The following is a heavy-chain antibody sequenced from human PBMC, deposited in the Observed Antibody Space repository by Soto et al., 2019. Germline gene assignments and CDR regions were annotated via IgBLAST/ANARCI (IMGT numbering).Heavy chain of an antibody. Sequence: PGESLKISCKGSGYSFTSYWIGWVRQMPGKGLEWMGIIYPGDSDTRYSPSFQGQVTISADKSISTAYLQWSSLKASDTAMYYCARELQAAYDDEAHFDSWGQGTLVTVSS. D-gene: IGHD5-12*01. CDR1: GYSFTSYW. CDR3: ARELQAAYDDEAHFDS. CDR2: IYPGDSDT. J-gene: IGHJ4*02. V-gene: IGHV5-51*01.